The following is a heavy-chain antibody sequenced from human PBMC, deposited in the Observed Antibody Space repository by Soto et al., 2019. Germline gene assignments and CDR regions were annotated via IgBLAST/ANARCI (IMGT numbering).Heavy chain of an antibody. D-gene: IGHD3-10*01. J-gene: IGHJ4*02. V-gene: IGHV4-59*08. CDR2: IYYSGST. CDR1: GGSISSYY. CDR3: ARRYGSGLDY. Sequence: QVQLQESGPGLVKPSETLSLTCTVSGGSISSYYWSWIRQPPGKGLEWIGYIYYSGSTNYNPSLKSRVTISVDTSKNQFSLKLSSVPAADTAVYYCARRYGSGLDYWGQGTLVTVSS.